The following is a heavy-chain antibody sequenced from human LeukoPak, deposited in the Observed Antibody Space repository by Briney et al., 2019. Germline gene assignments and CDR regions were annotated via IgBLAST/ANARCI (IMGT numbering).Heavy chain of an antibody. CDR3: ARDGSPRLYYDSSEAYGMDV. D-gene: IGHD3-22*01. J-gene: IGHJ6*02. Sequence: SETLSLTCAVYGGSFSGYYWSWIRQPPGKGLEWIGEINHSGSTNYNPSLKSRVTISVDTSKNQFSLKLSSVTAADTAVYYCARDGSPRLYYDSSEAYGMDVWGQGTTVTVSS. CDR1: GGSFSGYY. V-gene: IGHV4-34*01. CDR2: INHSGST.